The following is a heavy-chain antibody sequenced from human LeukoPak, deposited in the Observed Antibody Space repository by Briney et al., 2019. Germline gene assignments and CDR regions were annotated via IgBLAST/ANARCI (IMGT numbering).Heavy chain of an antibody. J-gene: IGHJ4*02. CDR3: ARVTEYGGNSVADY. D-gene: IGHD4-23*01. V-gene: IGHV3-48*02. CDR1: GFTFRSYS. CDR2: ISGSGTAI. Sequence: GGSLRLSCAASGFTFRSYSMNWVRQAPGRGLEWVSYISGSGTAIYYADSVKGRFTISRDNAKNSLYLQMNSLRDEDTAVYYCARVTEYGGNSVADYWGQGTLVTVSS.